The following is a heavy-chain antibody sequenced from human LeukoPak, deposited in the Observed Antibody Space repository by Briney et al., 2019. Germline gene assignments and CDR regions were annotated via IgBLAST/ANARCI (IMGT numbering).Heavy chain of an antibody. CDR1: GYTFTSYY. V-gene: IGHV1-46*01. J-gene: IGHJ3*02. Sequence: ASVKVSCKASGYTFTSYYMHWVRQAPGQGLEWMGIINPSGGSTSYAQKFQGRVTMTRDTSTSTVYMELSSLRSEDTAVYYCAREYLSKYSSTSCYRGYCGGDSDAFDIWGQGTMDTVSS. D-gene: IGHD2-2*01. CDR2: INPSGGST. CDR3: AREYLSKYSSTSCYRGYCGGDSDAFDI.